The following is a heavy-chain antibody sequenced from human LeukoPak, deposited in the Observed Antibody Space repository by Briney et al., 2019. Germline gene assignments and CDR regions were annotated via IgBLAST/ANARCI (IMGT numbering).Heavy chain of an antibody. CDR1: GFTFSSYA. V-gene: IGHV3-23*01. CDR3: AKFRLGGPATDYFDY. D-gene: IGHD2-15*01. CDR2: ISGSGGST. Sequence: PGGSLRLSCAASGFTFSSYAMSWVRQAPGKGLEWVSAISGSGGSTYYADSVKGRFTISIDNSKNTLYLQMNSLRAEDTAVYYCAKFRLGGPATDYFDYWGQGTQVTVSS. J-gene: IGHJ4*02.